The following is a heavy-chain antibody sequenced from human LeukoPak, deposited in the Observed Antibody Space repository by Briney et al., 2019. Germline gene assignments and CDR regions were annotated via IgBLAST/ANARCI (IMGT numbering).Heavy chain of an antibody. CDR2: IYYSGST. Sequence: PSETLSLTCAVYGGSISSYYWSWIRQPPGKGLEWIGYIYYSGSTNYNPSLKSRVTISVDTSKNQFSLKLSSVTAADTAMYYCARGLFYYYGSGSYFGFDPWGQGTLVTVSS. CDR3: ARGLFYYYGSGSYFGFDP. J-gene: IGHJ5*02. CDR1: GGSISSYY. V-gene: IGHV4-59*01. D-gene: IGHD3-10*01.